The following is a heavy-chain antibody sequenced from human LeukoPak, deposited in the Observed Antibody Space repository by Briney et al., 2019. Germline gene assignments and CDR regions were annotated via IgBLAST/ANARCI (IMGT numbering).Heavy chain of an antibody. D-gene: IGHD3-9*01. Sequence: PGRSLRLSCTASGFTFSDYAMSWFRQAPGKGLEWVGFIRNKAYGGTAEYAASVKGRFTISRDDSKTIAYLQMNSLKTEDTAVYYCTREKRYFDWFQADYWGQGTLVTVYS. CDR3: TREKRYFDWFQADY. V-gene: IGHV3-49*03. J-gene: IGHJ4*02. CDR2: IRNKAYGGTA. CDR1: GFTFSDYA.